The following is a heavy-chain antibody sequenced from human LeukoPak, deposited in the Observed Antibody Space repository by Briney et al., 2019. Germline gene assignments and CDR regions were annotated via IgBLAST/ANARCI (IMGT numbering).Heavy chain of an antibody. V-gene: IGHV1-69*13. CDR3: ARNIYGDGYNEFDY. D-gene: IGHD5-24*01. CDR1: GGTFSSYA. J-gene: IGHJ4*02. CDR2: IIPIFGTA. Sequence: GASVKVSCKASGGTFSSYAISWVRQAPGQGLEWMGGIIPIFGTANYAQKFQGRVTITADESTSTAYMELSSLRSEDTAVYYCARNIYGDGYNEFDYWGQGTPVTVSS.